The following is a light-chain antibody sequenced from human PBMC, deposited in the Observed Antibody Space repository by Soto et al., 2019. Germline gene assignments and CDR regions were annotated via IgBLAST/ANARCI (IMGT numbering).Light chain of an antibody. J-gene: IGLJ1*01. V-gene: IGLV2-14*03. CDR2: DVS. CDR3: SSYTSIDTWV. Sequence: QSVLTQPASVSGSPGQSITITCTGTSSDVGGYNYVSWYQQHPRKAPKVLISDVSNRPSGISNRFSGSKSGNTASLTISGLQAEDEADYYCSSYTSIDTWVFGTGTKVTVL. CDR1: SSDVGGYNY.